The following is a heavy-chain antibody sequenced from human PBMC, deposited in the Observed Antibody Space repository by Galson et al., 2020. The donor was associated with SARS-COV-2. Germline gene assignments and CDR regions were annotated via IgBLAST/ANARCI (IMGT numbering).Heavy chain of an antibody. CDR3: ARDSMGDLRFLEWLPPPDAFDI. CDR1: GGSISSYY. V-gene: IGHV4-4*07. J-gene: IGHJ3*02. Sequence: SQTLSLTCTVSGGSISSYYWSWIRQPAGKGLEWIGRIYTSGSTNYNPSLKSRVTMSVDTSKNQFSLKLSSVTAADTAVYYCARDSMGDLRFLEWLPPPDAFDIWGQGTMVTVSS. D-gene: IGHD3-3*01. CDR2: IYTSGST.